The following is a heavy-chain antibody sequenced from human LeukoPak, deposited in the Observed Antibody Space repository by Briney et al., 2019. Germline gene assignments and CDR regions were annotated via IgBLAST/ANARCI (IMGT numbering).Heavy chain of an antibody. D-gene: IGHD6-6*01. V-gene: IGHV3-74*01. CDR1: GFTFSSYW. CDR2: INSDGSST. J-gene: IGHJ3*02. Sequence: GGSLRLSCAASGFTFSSYWMNWVRQAPGKGLVWVARINSDGSSTVYADSVEGRFTISRDNAKNTLYLQMNSLGAEDTAVYYCARPKYSNYGFEIWGQGTMVTVSS. CDR3: ARPKYSNYGFEI.